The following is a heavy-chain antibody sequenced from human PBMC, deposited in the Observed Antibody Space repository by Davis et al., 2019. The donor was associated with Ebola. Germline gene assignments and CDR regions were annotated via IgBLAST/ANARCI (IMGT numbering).Heavy chain of an antibody. D-gene: IGHD3-3*01. CDR2: IRSDGSVK. Sequence: GESLKISCAASGFTFSISGMHWVRQAPGKGLEWVAFIRSDGSVKYYADSVKGRFTISRDNAKNTLYLQMNSLRAEDTAVYYCARYLSEWRSYSYHYYGMDVWGQGTTVTVSS. J-gene: IGHJ6*02. CDR3: ARYLSEWRSYSYHYYGMDV. V-gene: IGHV3-30*02. CDR1: GFTFSISG.